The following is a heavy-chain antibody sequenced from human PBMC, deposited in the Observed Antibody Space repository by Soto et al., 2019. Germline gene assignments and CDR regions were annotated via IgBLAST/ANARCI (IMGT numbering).Heavy chain of an antibody. J-gene: IGHJ4*02. D-gene: IGHD1-26*01. Sequence: ASVKVSCKASGYSFTSLDINWVRQTAGQGLEWMGWMQPSTGRTGYAQKFQGRVTMTRDTSINTAYMELTTLTSDDTAFYYCARGVSAGVDYWGQGTLVTVSA. CDR3: ARGVSAGVDY. V-gene: IGHV1-8*01. CDR2: MQPSTGRT. CDR1: GYSFTSLD.